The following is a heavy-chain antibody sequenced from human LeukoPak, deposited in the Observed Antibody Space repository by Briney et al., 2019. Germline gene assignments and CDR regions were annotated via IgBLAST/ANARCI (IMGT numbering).Heavy chain of an antibody. Sequence: GGSLRLSCAASGFTFSSYAMSWVRQAPGKGLEWVSAISGSGGSTYYADSVKGRFTISRDNSKNTLYLQMNSLRAEDTAVYYCAKDLVPYYYDSSGYYIDAFDIWGQGTMVTVSS. CDR1: GFTFSSYA. CDR3: AKDLVPYYYDSSGYYIDAFDI. D-gene: IGHD3-22*01. CDR2: ISGSGGST. V-gene: IGHV3-23*01. J-gene: IGHJ3*02.